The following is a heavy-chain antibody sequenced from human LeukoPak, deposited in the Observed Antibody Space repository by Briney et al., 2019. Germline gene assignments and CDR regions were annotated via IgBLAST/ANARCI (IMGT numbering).Heavy chain of an antibody. J-gene: IGHJ5*02. CDR3: ARDAVYGSGTPGWFDP. D-gene: IGHD3-10*01. CDR2: INPSGGST. CDR1: GFTFTIYY. Sequence: GASVKVSCNASGFTFTIYYMHWVGRAPGQGLEWMGIINPSGGSTIYAQKFQGRVTMTRDTSTSTVYMELGSLRSEDTAVYYCARDAVYGSGTPGWFDPWGQGTLVTVSS. V-gene: IGHV1-46*01.